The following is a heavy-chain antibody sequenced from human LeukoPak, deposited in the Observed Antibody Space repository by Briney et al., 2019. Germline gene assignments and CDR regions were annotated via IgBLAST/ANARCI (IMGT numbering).Heavy chain of an antibody. V-gene: IGHV4-31*03. J-gene: IGHJ4*02. D-gene: IGHD6-19*01. CDR2: IYYSGST. CDR3: ARGLRVRYSSGWYSAPFDY. CDR1: GGSISSGGYY. Sequence: SETLSLTCTVSGGSISSGGYYWSWIRQHPGKGLEWIGYIYYSGSTYYNPSLKSRVTISVDTSKNQFSLKLSSVTAADTAVYYCARGLRVRYSSGWYSAPFDYWGQGTLVTVSS.